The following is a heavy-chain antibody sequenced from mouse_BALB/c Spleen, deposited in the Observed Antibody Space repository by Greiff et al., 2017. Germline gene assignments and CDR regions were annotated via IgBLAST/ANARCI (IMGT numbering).Heavy chain of an antibody. CDR1: GFTFSSYT. D-gene: IGHD1-1*01. Sequence: EAKLMESGGGLVKPGGSLKLSCAASGFTFSSYTMSWVRQTPEKRLEWVATISSGGSYTYYPDSVKGRFTISRDNAKNTLYLQMSSLKSEDTAMYYCTRDYGRTYYAMDYWGQGTSVTVSS. CDR2: ISSGGSYT. J-gene: IGHJ4*01. CDR3: TRDYGRTYYAMDY. V-gene: IGHV5-6-4*01.